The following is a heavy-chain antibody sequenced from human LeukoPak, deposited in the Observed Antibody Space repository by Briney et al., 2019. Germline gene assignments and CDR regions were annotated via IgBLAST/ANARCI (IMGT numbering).Heavy chain of an antibody. Sequence: PSETLSLTCTVSGGSISSYYWSWIRQPPGKGLEWIGYIYYSGSTNYNPSLKSRVTISVDTSKNQFSLKLSSLTAADTAVYYCARAVLSYCRGGSCPYFDYWGHGTLVTVSS. J-gene: IGHJ4*01. V-gene: IGHV4-59*01. CDR3: ARAVLSYCRGGSCPYFDY. CDR1: GGSISSYY. CDR2: IYYSGST. D-gene: IGHD2-15*01.